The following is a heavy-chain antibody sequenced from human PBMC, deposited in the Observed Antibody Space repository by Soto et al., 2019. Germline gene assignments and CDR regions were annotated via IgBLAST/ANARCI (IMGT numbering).Heavy chain of an antibody. CDR2: IYTSGST. J-gene: IGHJ6*02. V-gene: IGHV4-4*07. D-gene: IGHD2-2*01. Sequence: PSETLSLTCTVSGGPISSYYWSWIRQPAGKGLEWIGRIYTSGSTNYNPSLKSRVTMSVDTSKNQFSLKLSSVTAADTAVYYCARDGILGYCSSTSCYRYYGMDVWGQGTTVTVSS. CDR3: ARDGILGYCSSTSCYRYYGMDV. CDR1: GGPISSYY.